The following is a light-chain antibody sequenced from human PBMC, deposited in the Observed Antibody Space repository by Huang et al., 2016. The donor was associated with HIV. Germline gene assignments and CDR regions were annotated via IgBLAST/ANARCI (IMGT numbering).Light chain of an antibody. J-gene: IGKJ1*01. CDR3: LQTNNYPWT. CDR1: QDIRDD. Sequence: AIQMTQSPSSLSASVGDSVSINCRASQDIRDDLAWYQYKPGKAPKLVIWAASTLESWAPSIFSGSGSGTDFTLTINNLQPEEFATYYGLQTNNYPWTFGQESKVEVK. V-gene: IGKV1-6*01. CDR2: AAS.